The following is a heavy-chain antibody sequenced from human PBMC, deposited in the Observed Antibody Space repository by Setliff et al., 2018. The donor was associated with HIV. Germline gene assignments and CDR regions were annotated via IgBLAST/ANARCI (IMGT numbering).Heavy chain of an antibody. D-gene: IGHD3-10*01. J-gene: IGHJ5*02. CDR2: IIPILGIA. CDR3: ARQNRYYYGSGSFHNWFDP. CDR1: GGTFSSYA. Sequence: SVKVSCKASGGTFSSYAISWVRQAPGQGLGWMGGIIPILGIANYAQRFQGRVTITADKSTSTAYMELSSLRSEDTAVYYCARQNRYYYGSGSFHNWFDPWGQGTLVTVSS. V-gene: IGHV1-69*10.